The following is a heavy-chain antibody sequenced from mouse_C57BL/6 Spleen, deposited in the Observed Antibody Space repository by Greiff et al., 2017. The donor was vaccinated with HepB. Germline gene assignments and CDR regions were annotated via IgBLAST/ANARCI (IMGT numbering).Heavy chain of an antibody. CDR2: ISSGGDYI. D-gene: IGHD1-1*01. Sequence: EVNVVESGEGLVKPGGSLKLSCAASGFTFSSYAMSWVRQTPEKRLEWVAYISSGGDYIYYADTVKGRFTISRDNARNTLYLQMSSLKSEDTAMYYCTRDGYYGSSYFDYWGQGTTLTVSS. V-gene: IGHV5-9-1*02. J-gene: IGHJ2*01. CDR3: TRDGYYGSSYFDY. CDR1: GFTFSSYA.